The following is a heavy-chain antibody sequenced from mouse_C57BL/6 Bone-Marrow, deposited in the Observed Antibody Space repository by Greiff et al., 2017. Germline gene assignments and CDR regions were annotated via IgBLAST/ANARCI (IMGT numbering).Heavy chain of an antibody. Sequence: VKLVESGPGLVQPSQSLSITCTVSGFSLTSYGVHWVRQSPGKGLEWLGVIWSGGSTDYNAAFISGLSISKENSKSQVFFKMNSLQADDTAIYYCARPMTLSYWGQGTLVTVSA. CDR2: IWSGGST. D-gene: IGHD2-3*01. CDR3: ARPMTLSY. V-gene: IGHV2-2*01. J-gene: IGHJ3*01. CDR1: GFSLTSYG.